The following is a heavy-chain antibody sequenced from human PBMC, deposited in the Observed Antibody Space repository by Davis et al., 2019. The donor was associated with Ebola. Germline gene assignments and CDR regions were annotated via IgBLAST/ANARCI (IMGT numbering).Heavy chain of an antibody. D-gene: IGHD2-8*01. CDR3: VTTGSCHDGVCYTLGAFVI. CDR1: GYTLTALS. CDR2: FDHESGRT. J-gene: IGHJ3*02. Sequence: ASVQVSCKVSGYTLTALSMHWVRQAPGEGLEWMGSFDHESGRTTYAQKFQGRVTMTGATSTDAAYMYLSSLRSEDTALYYCVTTGSCHDGVCYTLGAFVIWGQGTMVTVSS. V-gene: IGHV1-24*01.